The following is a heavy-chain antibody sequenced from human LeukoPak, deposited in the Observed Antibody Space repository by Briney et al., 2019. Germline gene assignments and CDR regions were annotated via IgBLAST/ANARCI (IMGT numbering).Heavy chain of an antibody. V-gene: IGHV4-31*03. CDR2: IYYNGNT. J-gene: IGHJ4*02. CDR1: NVSISSGGYF. D-gene: IGHD1-14*01. CDR3: PRAGRKEFLSD. Sequence: SQTLSLTCTVSNVSISSGGYFYSWIRQLPGKGLEWIGYIYYNGNTYYSPSLKSRVTISLDTSKNQFSLRLPFVTAADTGTYYCPRAGRKEFLSDWGQGTQVTVSS.